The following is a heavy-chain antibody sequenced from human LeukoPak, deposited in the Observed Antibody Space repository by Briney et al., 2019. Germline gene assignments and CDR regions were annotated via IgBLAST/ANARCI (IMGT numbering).Heavy chain of an antibody. Sequence: GRSLRLSCAASGFTFSSYAMSWVRQAPGKGLEWVSAISGSGGSTYYADSVKGRFTISRDNSKNTLYLQMNSLRAEDTAVYYCAKEGGIVVVPAAFPDYWGQGTLVTVSS. CDR1: GFTFSSYA. J-gene: IGHJ4*02. CDR2: ISGSGGST. V-gene: IGHV3-23*01. CDR3: AKEGGIVVVPAAFPDY. D-gene: IGHD2-2*01.